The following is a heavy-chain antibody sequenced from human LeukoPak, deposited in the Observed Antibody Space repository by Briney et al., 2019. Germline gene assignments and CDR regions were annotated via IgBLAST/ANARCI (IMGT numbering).Heavy chain of an antibody. V-gene: IGHV3-23*01. CDR1: GFTFSSYA. J-gene: IGHJ5*02. Sequence: GGSLRLSCAASGFTFSSYAMSWVRQAPGKGLEWVSAISGSGGSTYYADSVKGRFTISRDNSKNTLYLQMNSLRAEDTAVYYCARGQDNLIAAADWFDPWGQGTLVTVSS. CDR3: ARGQDNLIAAADWFDP. D-gene: IGHD6-13*01. CDR2: ISGSGGST.